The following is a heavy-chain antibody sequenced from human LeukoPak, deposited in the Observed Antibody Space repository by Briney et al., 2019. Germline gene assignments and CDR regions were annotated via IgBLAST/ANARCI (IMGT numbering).Heavy chain of an antibody. CDR2: IYPDDSDS. CDR3: ARVGSVTNFGVVSYYFDY. D-gene: IGHD3-3*01. Sequence: PGEALKIFCKASGYSFDYYWIAWVRQMPGKGLEWMGIIYPDDSDSTYSPSIQGQVTISVDKSINTAYLQWSSLKASNTAIYYCARVGSVTNFGVVSYYFDYWGQGTLVTVSS. V-gene: IGHV5-51*01. CDR1: GYSFDYYW. J-gene: IGHJ4*02.